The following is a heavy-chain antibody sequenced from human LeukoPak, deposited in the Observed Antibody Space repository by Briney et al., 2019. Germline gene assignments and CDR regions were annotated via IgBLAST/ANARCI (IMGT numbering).Heavy chain of an antibody. CDR2: MNPNSGNT. J-gene: IGHJ6*03. Sequence: AASVKVSCKASGYTFTIYDINWVRQAPGQGLEWMGWMNPNSGNTGYAQKFQGRVTMTRNTSISTAYMELSSLRSEDTAVYYCARRRAARPHYYYYYMDVWGKGTTVTVSS. CDR3: ARRRAARPHYYYYYMDV. CDR1: GYTFTIYD. V-gene: IGHV1-8*01. D-gene: IGHD6-6*01.